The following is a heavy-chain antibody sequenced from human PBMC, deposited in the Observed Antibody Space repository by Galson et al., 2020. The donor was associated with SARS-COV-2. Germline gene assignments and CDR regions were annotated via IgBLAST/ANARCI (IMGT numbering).Heavy chain of an antibody. CDR3: STLSSGPLDY. CDR1: GFTFSHYA. V-gene: IGHV3-30*04. Sequence: GGSLRLSCAASGFTFSHYAMHWVRQAPGKGLEWVAHISYDGSKKYYADSAKGQFSMSRDNFKDTLYLQIDNLRPGDTAMYYCSTLSSGPLDYWGQGTLVTVSS. D-gene: IGHD6-19*01. J-gene: IGHJ4*02. CDR2: ISYDGSKK.